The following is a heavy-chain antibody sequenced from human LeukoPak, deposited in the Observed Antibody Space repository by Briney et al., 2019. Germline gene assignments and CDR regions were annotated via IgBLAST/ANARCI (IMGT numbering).Heavy chain of an antibody. Sequence: SETLSLTCTVSGGSISSSSYYWGWIRQPPGKGLEWIGRIYTSGSTNYNPSLKSRVTMSVDTSKNQFSLKLSSVTAADTAVYYCARGRVVPAATRVYYMDVWGKGTTVTVSS. CDR3: ARGRVVPAATRVYYMDV. J-gene: IGHJ6*03. D-gene: IGHD2-2*01. CDR1: GGSISSSSYY. CDR2: IYTSGST. V-gene: IGHV4-39*07.